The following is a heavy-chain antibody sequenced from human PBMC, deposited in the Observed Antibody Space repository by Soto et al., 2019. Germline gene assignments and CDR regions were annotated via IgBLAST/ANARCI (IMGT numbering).Heavy chain of an antibody. Sequence: PGGSLRLSCAASGFSFGSYWMHWVRQAPGKGLVWVSRINSDGSSTSYADSVKGRFTISRDNAKNTLYLQMNSLRAEDTAVYYCARSLPKGDWNYNGMDVWGQGTTVTVSS. D-gene: IGHD2-21*02. CDR2: INSDGSST. CDR1: GFSFGSYW. V-gene: IGHV3-74*01. J-gene: IGHJ6*02. CDR3: ARSLPKGDWNYNGMDV.